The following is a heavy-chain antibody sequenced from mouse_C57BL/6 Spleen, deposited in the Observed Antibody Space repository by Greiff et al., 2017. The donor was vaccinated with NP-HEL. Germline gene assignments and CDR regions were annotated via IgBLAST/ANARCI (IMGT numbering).Heavy chain of an antibody. D-gene: IGHD1-1*01. Sequence: QVQLKESGPGLVQPSQSLSITCTVSGFSLTSYGVHWVRQSPGKGLEWLGVIWRGGSTDYNAAFMSRLSITKDNSKSQVFFKMNSLQADDTAIYYCAKKRGGSSPYAMDYWGQGTSVTVSS. CDR2: IWRGGST. CDR1: GFSLTSYG. CDR3: AKKRGGSSPYAMDY. J-gene: IGHJ4*01. V-gene: IGHV2-5*01.